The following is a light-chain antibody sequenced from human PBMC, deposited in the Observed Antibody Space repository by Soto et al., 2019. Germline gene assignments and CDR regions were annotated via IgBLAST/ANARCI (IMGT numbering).Light chain of an antibody. CDR2: GAS. V-gene: IGKV1-5*01. CDR1: RNISTW. CDR3: QHGFT. Sequence: DIEMTQSPSTLSASVGDRVTITCRASRNISTWLAWYQQKPGKAPKLMIFGASSLEAGVPSRFSGSGSGTDFTLSVSRLQPDDFATYYCQHGFTFGPGTKVDFK. J-gene: IGKJ3*01.